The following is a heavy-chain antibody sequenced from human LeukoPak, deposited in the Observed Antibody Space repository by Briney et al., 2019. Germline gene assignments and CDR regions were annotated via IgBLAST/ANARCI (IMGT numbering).Heavy chain of an antibody. D-gene: IGHD3-10*01. CDR3: ARDSRRWELQNYYYYMDV. J-gene: IGHJ6*03. Sequence: GASVKVSCKASGDTFSSYAISWVRQAPGQGLEWMGGVIPMFGTADYGQKFQGRVTITADESTRPAYLELSSLRSEDTAVYYCARDSRRWELQNYYYYMDVWGKGTTVTISS. CDR1: GDTFSSYA. V-gene: IGHV1-69*13. CDR2: VIPMFGTA.